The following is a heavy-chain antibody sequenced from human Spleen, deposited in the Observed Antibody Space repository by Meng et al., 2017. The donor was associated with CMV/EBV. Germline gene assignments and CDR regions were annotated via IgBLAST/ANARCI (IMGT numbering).Heavy chain of an antibody. V-gene: IGHV3-49*04. Sequence: GESLKISCTASGFTFGDFAMSWARQAPGKGLEWVSFIRGRGFRGTTEYAASVKGRFPLSRDDSKSVAYLQMNSLKTEDTAVYYCTREVVVGAATQPEYWGQGTLVTVSS. CDR2: IRGRGFRGTT. CDR3: TREVVVGAATQPEY. D-gene: IGHD2-15*01. J-gene: IGHJ4*02. CDR1: GFTFGDFA.